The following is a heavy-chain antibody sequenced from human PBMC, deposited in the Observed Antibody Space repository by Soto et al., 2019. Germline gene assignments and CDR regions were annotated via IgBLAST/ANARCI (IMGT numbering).Heavy chain of an antibody. V-gene: IGHV3-30-3*01. D-gene: IGHD5-12*01. CDR1: GFTFSSYA. CDR2: ISYDGSNK. CDR3: ARDPGPYYYSGKFDY. Sequence: PGGSLRLSCAASGFTFSSYAMHWVRQAPGKGLEWVAVISYDGSNKYYADSVKGRFTISRDNSKNTLYLQMNSLRAEDTAVYCSARDPGPYYYSGKFDYWGQGTLVTVSS. J-gene: IGHJ4*02.